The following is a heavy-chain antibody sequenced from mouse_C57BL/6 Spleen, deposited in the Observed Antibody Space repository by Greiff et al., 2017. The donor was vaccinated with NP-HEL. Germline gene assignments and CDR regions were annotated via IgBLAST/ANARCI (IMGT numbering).Heavy chain of an antibody. V-gene: IGHV5-6*01. Sequence: DVHLVESGGDLVKPGGSLKLSCAASGFTFSSYGMSWVRQTPDKRLEWVATISSGGSYTYYPDSVKGRFTISRDNAKNTLYLQMSSLKSEDTAMYYCARQGDPSFDYWGQGTTLTVSS. CDR1: GFTFSSYG. J-gene: IGHJ2*01. CDR2: ISSGGSYT. CDR3: ARQGDPSFDY.